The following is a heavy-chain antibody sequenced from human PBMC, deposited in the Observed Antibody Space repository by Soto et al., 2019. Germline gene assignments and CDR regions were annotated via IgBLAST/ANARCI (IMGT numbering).Heavy chain of an antibody. CDR3: AKEGAVGGTGGYYYYYYMDV. Sequence: GGSLRLSCAASGFTFSSYAMSWVRQAPGKGLEWVSAISGSGGSKYYADSVKGRFTISRDNSKNTLYLQMNSLRAEDTAVDYCAKEGAVGGTGGYYYYYYMDVWGKGTTVTVSS. CDR2: ISGSGGSK. V-gene: IGHV3-23*01. D-gene: IGHD1-1*01. J-gene: IGHJ6*03. CDR1: GFTFSSYA.